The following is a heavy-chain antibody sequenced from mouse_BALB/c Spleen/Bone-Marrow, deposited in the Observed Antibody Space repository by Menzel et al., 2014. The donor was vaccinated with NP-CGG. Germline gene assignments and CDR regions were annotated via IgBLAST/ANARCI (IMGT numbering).Heavy chain of an antibody. CDR3: ASHNWDYAMDY. CDR1: GYTFTSYV. D-gene: IGHD4-1*02. CDR2: INPYNDGT. V-gene: IGHV1-14*01. J-gene: IGHJ4*01. Sequence: EVQLQQSGPELVKPGASVKMSCKASGYTFTSYVMHWVKQKPGQGLEWIGYINPYNDGTKYNEKFKGKATLTSDKSSSTAYMELSGPPSEDSAVYYCASHNWDYAMDYWGQGTSVTVSS.